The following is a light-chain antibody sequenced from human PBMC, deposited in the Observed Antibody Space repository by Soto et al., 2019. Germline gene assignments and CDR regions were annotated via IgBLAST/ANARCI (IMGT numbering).Light chain of an antibody. CDR1: STDFVGYNR. Sequence: QSALTQPPSVSGSPGQSGTISCTGTSTDFVGYNRVSWYQHPPGTALKLMIYEVSKRPSGVPDRFSGSKSGNTASLTISGLQYADEADYYCSLYTSENAYVFGPGTQLTVL. CDR2: EVS. J-gene: IGLJ1*01. CDR3: SLYTSENAYV. V-gene: IGLV2-18*01.